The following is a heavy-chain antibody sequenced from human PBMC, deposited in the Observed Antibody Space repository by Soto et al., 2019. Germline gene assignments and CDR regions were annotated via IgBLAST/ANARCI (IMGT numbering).Heavy chain of an antibody. D-gene: IGHD6-6*01. CDR2: IIPIFGTA. Sequence: SVKVSCKASGGTFSSYAISWVRQAPGQGLEWMGGIIPIFGTANYAQKFQGRVTITADESTSTAYMELSSLRSEDTAVYYYARGSSSIGYYYYGMDVWGQGTTVTVSS. J-gene: IGHJ6*02. CDR1: GGTFSSYA. V-gene: IGHV1-69*13. CDR3: ARGSSSIGYYYYGMDV.